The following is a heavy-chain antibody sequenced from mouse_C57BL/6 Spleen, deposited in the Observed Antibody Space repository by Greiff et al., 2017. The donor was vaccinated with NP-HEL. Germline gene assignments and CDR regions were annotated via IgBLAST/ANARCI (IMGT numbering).Heavy chain of an antibody. CDR3: ARGGNYVGYYAMDY. D-gene: IGHD2-1*01. CDR1: GFTFSDYG. Sequence: EVKLVESGGGLVKPGGSLKLSCAASGFTFSDYGMHWVRQAPEKGLEWVAYISSGSSTIYYADTVTGRFTISRDNAKNTLFLQMTSLRSEYTAMYYCARGGNYVGYYAMDYWGQGTSVTVSS. J-gene: IGHJ4*01. CDR2: ISSGSSTI. V-gene: IGHV5-17*01.